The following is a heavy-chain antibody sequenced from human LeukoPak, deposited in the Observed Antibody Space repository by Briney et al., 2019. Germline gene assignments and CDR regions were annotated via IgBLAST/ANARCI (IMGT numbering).Heavy chain of an antibody. CDR3: ARGHEYGDTEVVYYYMDV. CDR1: GGSFTEYH. CDR2: INEGGIP. J-gene: IGHJ6*04. D-gene: IGHD4-17*01. Sequence: SETLSLTCAVYGGSFTEYHWTWIRQPPGKGREWMVEINEGGIPSYNPSLKSRVTISVDTFKSHFSLMLSSVSAADTAVYYCARGHEYGDTEVVYYYMDVWGKGTTVTVSS. V-gene: IGHV4-34*01.